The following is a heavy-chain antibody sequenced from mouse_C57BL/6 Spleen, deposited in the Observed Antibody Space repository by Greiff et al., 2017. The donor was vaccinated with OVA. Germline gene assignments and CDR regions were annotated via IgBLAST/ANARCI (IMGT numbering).Heavy chain of an antibody. Sequence: VQLKESGPELVKPGASVKMSCKASGYTFTDYNMHWVKQSHGTSLEWIGYINPNNGGTSYNQKFKGKATLTVNQSSSTAYMERRSLTSEDSAVYYWARSGRGYDWYFDVWGTGTTVTVSS. D-gene: IGHD2-2*01. CDR3: ARSGRGYDWYFDV. J-gene: IGHJ1*03. CDR1: GYTFTDYN. CDR2: INPNNGGT. V-gene: IGHV1-22*01.